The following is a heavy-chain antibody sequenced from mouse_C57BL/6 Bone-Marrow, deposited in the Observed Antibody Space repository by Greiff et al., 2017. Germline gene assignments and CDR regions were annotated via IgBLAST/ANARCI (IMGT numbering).Heavy chain of an antibody. CDR3: ARDGIYDGNPFYY. CDR2: IYYSGTI. D-gene: IGHD2-1*01. J-gene: IGHJ2*01. CDR1: GISITTGNYR. Sequence: EVKLQESGPGLVKPSQTVFLTCTVTGISITTGNYRWSWLRQFPGNKLEWIGYIYYSGTITYNPSLTSRTTITIDTPQNQFFLEMNSLTEEDTATYYCARDGIYDGNPFYYWGQGTTRTVSS. V-gene: IGHV3-5*01.